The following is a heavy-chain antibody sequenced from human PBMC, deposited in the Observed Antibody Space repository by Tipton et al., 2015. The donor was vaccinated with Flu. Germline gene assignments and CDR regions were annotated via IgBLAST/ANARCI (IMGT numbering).Heavy chain of an antibody. J-gene: IGHJ4*02. CDR3: ARYIATANLGGYYFDS. CDR2: INHSGDT. V-gene: IGHV4-34*01. D-gene: IGHD6-25*01. CDR1: GESFSGYY. Sequence: TLSLTCAVFGESFSGYYGSWIRQSPGKGLEWIGEINHSGDTYYNPSLKSRVTISIDTSENQFSLNLSSLTAADTALYFCARYIATANLGGYYFDSWGQGSLVTVAS.